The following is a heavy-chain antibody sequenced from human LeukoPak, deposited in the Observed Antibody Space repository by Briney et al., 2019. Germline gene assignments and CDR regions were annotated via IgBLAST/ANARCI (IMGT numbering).Heavy chain of an antibody. J-gene: IGHJ6*02. CDR1: GGSISSYY. D-gene: IGHD3-10*01. CDR2: IYYSGST. CDR3: ARDLGSGSSRRAYYYYYGMDV. Sequence: PSETLSLTCTVSGGSISSYYWSWIRQPPGQGLERIGYIYYSGSTNYNPSLKSRVTISVDTSKNQFSLKLSSVTAADTAVYYCARDLGSGSSRRAYYYYYGMDVWGQGTTVTVSS. V-gene: IGHV4-59*01.